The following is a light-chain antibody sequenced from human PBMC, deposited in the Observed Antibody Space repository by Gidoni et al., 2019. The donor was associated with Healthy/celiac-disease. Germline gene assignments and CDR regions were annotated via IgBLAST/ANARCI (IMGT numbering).Light chain of an antibody. V-gene: IGKV4-1*01. CDR2: WAS. CDR3: QQYYSTPRT. Sequence: DIVMTQSPDSLAVSLGERATINGKSSQSVLYSSNNKNYLAWYQQKPGQPPKLLIYWASTRESGVPDRFSGSGSGTDFTLTISSLQAEDVAVYYCQQYYSTPRTFGQGTKLEIK. J-gene: IGKJ2*01. CDR1: QSVLYSSNNKNY.